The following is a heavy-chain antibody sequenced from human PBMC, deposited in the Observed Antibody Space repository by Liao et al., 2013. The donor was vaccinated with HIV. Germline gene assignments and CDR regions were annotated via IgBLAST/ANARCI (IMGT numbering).Heavy chain of an antibody. D-gene: IGHD2/OR15-2a*01. CDR3: VRMNLSLSPRYYYYYMDV. CDR1: GGSFSGYY. Sequence: QVQLQQWGAGLLKPSETLSLTCAVYGGSFSGYYWSWIRQPPGKGLEWIGEINHSGSTNYNPSLKSRVTISVDTSKKQFSLSLSSVTAADTAIYYCVRMNLSLSPRYYYYYMDVWGKGTTVTVSS. J-gene: IGHJ6*03. CDR2: INHSGST. V-gene: IGHV4-34*01.